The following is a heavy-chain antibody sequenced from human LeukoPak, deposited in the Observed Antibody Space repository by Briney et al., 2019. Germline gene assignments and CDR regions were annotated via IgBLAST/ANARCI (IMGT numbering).Heavy chain of an antibody. CDR1: GFTFSSYS. CDR2: ISSSSSYI. D-gene: IGHD2-2*01. CDR3: ARAYCSSTSCYAGEGYYYYYYYMDV. Sequence: GGSLSLSCAASGFTFSSYSMNWVRQAPGKGLEWVSSISSSSSYIYYADSVKGRFTISRDNAKNSLYLQMNSLRAEDTAVYYCARAYCSSTSCYAGEGYYYYYYYMDVWGKGTTVTVSS. V-gene: IGHV3-21*01. J-gene: IGHJ6*03.